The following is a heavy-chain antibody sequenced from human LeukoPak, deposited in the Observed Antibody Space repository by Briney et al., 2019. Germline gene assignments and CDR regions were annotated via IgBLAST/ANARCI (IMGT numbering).Heavy chain of an antibody. Sequence: AGGSLRLSCAASGFIFNSHSMNWVRQAPGKGLEWVSSISSTSSYIYYADSVKSRFTISRDNAKNSLYLQMNILRAEDTAVYYCARTSAWILGYDYWGQGTLVTVSS. D-gene: IGHD5-18*01. CDR1: GFIFNSHS. CDR2: ISSTSSYI. CDR3: ARTSAWILGYDY. J-gene: IGHJ4*02. V-gene: IGHV3-21*01.